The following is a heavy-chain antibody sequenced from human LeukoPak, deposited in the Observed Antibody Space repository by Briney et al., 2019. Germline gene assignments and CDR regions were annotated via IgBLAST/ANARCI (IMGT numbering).Heavy chain of an antibody. CDR2: IYYSGST. V-gene: IGHV4-61*08. J-gene: IGHJ4*02. Sequence: SETLSLTCTVSGGSISSGGYYWSWIRQHPGKGLEWIGYIYYSGSTNYNPSLKSRVTISVDTSKNQFSLKLSSVTAADTAVYYCARHGKLGYCSSTSCPPEGYFDYWGQGTLVTVSS. CDR1: GGSISSGGYY. CDR3: ARHGKLGYCSSTSCPPEGYFDY. D-gene: IGHD2-2*01.